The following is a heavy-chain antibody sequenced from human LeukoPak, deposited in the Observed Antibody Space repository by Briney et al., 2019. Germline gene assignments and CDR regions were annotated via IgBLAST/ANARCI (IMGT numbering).Heavy chain of an antibody. CDR2: IYSDGST. D-gene: IGHD1-14*01. CDR1: AFSVSSTY. J-gene: IGHJ4*02. Sequence: GGSLRLSCAASAFSVSSTYMSWVRQAPGKGLEWVSLIYSDGSTFYADSVKGRFTISRDNSKNTLYLQMSSLRAEDTAVYYCARGVEPLAANTLAYWGQGTLVTVSS. V-gene: IGHV3-53*01. CDR3: ARGVEPLAANTLAY.